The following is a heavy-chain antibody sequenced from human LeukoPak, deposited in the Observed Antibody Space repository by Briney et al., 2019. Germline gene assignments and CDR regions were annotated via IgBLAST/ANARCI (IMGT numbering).Heavy chain of an antibody. CDR1: GFTFSSYW. V-gene: IGHV3-7*01. CDR3: ARDWGLAVAASDY. Sequence: GGSLRLSCAASGFTFSSYWMSWVRQAPGKGLEWVANIKQDGSEKYYVDSVKGRFSLSRDNAKNSLYLQMNSLRAEDTAVYYCARDWGLAVAASDYWGQGTLVTVSS. CDR2: IKQDGSEK. D-gene: IGHD6-19*01. J-gene: IGHJ4*02.